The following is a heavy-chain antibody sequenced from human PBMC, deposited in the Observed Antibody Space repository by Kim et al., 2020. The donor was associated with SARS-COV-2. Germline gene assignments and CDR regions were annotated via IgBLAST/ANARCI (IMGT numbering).Heavy chain of an antibody. CDR1: GGYISSSSYY. Sequence: SETLSLTCTVSGGYISSSSYYWGWIRQPPGKGLEWIGSIYYSGSTYYNPSLKSRVTISVDTSKNQFSLKLSSVTAADTAVYYCAMEGAHYDYVWGSYRSRAFDIWGQGTMVTVSS. CDR2: IYYSGST. D-gene: IGHD3-16*02. V-gene: IGHV4-39*01. CDR3: AMEGAHYDYVWGSYRSRAFDI. J-gene: IGHJ3*02.